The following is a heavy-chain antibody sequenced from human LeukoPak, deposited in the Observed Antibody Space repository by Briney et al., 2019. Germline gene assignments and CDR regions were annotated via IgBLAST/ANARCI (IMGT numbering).Heavy chain of an antibody. CDR2: IWYDGSNK. V-gene: IGHV3-33*06. Sequence: GRSLRLSCAASGFTFSSYGMHWVRQARGKGLEWVAVIWYDGSNKYYADSVKGRFTISRDNSKNTLYLQMNSLRAEDTAVYYCANSIAADDWYFDLWGRGTLVTVSS. CDR3: ANSIAADDWYFDL. D-gene: IGHD6-13*01. CDR1: GFTFSSYG. J-gene: IGHJ2*01.